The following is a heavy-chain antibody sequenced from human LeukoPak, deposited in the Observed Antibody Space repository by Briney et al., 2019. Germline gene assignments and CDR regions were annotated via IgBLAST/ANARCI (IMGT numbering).Heavy chain of an antibody. Sequence: GGSLRLSCAASGFIFNSYGMHWVRQAPGKGLEWVAFIRYDGSNKYYADSVKGRFTISRDNSKNTLYLQMNSLRAEDTAVYYCGRDLPTVTSIDYWGQGTLVTVSS. CDR3: GRDLPTVTSIDY. CDR1: GFIFNSYG. V-gene: IGHV3-30*02. CDR2: IRYDGSNK. J-gene: IGHJ4*02. D-gene: IGHD4-17*01.